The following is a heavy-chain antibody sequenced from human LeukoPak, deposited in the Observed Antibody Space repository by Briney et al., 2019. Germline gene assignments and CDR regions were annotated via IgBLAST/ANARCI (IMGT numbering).Heavy chain of an antibody. Sequence: SETLSLTCAVYGGSFSGYYWSWIRQPPGKGLEWIGEINHSGSTNYNPSLKSRATLSVDTTKNHFSLKLSSVTAADTAVYYCASLLRPYYYYGMDVWGQGTTVTVSS. CDR3: ASLLRPYYYYGMDV. D-gene: IGHD4-17*01. CDR2: INHSGST. J-gene: IGHJ6*02. CDR1: GGSFSGYY. V-gene: IGHV4-34*01.